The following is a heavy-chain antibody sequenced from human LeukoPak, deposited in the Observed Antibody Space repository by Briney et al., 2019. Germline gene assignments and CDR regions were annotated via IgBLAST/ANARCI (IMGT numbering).Heavy chain of an antibody. CDR2: IYPGDSDT. Sequence: GESLKISCKGSGYSFTSYWIGWVRQMPGKGLEWMGIIYPGDSDTRYSPSFQGQVTISADKSISTAYLQWSSLKASDTAMYYCARHDSSGYYNYYYYMDVWGKGTTVTVSS. CDR1: GYSFTSYW. V-gene: IGHV5-51*01. D-gene: IGHD3-22*01. CDR3: ARHDSSGYYNYYYYMDV. J-gene: IGHJ6*03.